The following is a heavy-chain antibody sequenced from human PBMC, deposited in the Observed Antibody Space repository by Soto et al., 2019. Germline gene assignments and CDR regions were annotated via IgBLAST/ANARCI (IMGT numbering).Heavy chain of an antibody. CDR1: SGSISSSNW. CDR2: IYHSGST. J-gene: IGHJ5*02. Sequence: PSETLSLTCAVSSGSISSSNWWSWVRQPPGKGLEWIGEIYHSGSTNYNPSLKSRVTISVDKSKNQFSLKLSSVTAADTAVYYCARAGYNWNDATNWFDPWGQGTLVTVSS. D-gene: IGHD1-1*01. V-gene: IGHV4-4*02. CDR3: ARAGYNWNDATNWFDP.